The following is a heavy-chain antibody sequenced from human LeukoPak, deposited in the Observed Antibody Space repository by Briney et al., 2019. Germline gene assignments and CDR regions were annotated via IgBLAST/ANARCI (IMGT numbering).Heavy chain of an antibody. D-gene: IGHD3-3*01. Sequence: TGGSLRLSCSASGFTFSGYAMHWVRQAPGKGLEYVSTISSNGGSTNYADSVKGRFTISRDNSKNTLYLQMSSLRAEDTAVYYCIDLWSPLFDIWGQGTTVTVSS. CDR2: ISSNGGST. CDR3: IDLWSPLFDI. CDR1: GFTFSGYA. V-gene: IGHV3-64D*09. J-gene: IGHJ3*02.